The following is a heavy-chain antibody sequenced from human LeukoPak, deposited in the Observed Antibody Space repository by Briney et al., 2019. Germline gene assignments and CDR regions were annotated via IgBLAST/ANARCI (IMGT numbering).Heavy chain of an antibody. V-gene: IGHV3-9*03. CDR3: AKVGRPGYCSGGSCYLFDY. Sequence: GGSLRLSCAASGFTFDDYAMHWVRQAPGKGLEWVSGISWNSGSIGYADSVKGRFTIPRDNAKNSLYLQMNSLRAEDMALYYCAKVGRPGYCSGGSCYLFDYWGQGTLVTVSS. D-gene: IGHD2-15*01. CDR1: GFTFDDYA. J-gene: IGHJ4*02. CDR2: ISWNSGSI.